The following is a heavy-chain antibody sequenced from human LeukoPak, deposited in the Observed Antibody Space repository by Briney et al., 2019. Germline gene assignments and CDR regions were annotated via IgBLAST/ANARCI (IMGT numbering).Heavy chain of an antibody. CDR2: IYYSGST. V-gene: IGHV4-59*01. CDR3: ARASSGQRRDGYNYSYYYYTDV. J-gene: IGHJ6*03. CDR1: GGSISNYY. D-gene: IGHD5-24*01. Sequence: PSETLSLTCTVSGGSISNYYWSWIRQPPGKGLEWIGYIYYSGSTNYNPSLKSRVTISVDTSKNQFSLNLSSMTAADTAVYHCARASSGQRRDGYNYSYYYYTDVWGKGHTVTVSS.